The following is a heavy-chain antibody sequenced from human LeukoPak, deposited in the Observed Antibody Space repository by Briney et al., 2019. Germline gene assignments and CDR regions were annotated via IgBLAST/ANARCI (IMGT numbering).Heavy chain of an antibody. Sequence: SETLSLTCTVSGYSISSGYYWDWIRQPPGKGLEWIGSIYHSGSTYYNPSLKSRVTISVDTSKNQFSLKLSSVTAADTAVYYCAVSFLSAYYDFWSAYSSGPFDYWGQGTLVTVSS. CDR3: AVSFLSAYYDFWSAYSSGPFDY. J-gene: IGHJ4*02. D-gene: IGHD3-3*01. CDR2: IYHSGST. CDR1: GYSISSGYY. V-gene: IGHV4-38-2*02.